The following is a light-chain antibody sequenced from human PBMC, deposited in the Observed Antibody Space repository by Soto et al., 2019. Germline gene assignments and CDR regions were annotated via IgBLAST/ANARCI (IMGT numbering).Light chain of an antibody. CDR2: MIS. V-gene: IGKV2-30*01. Sequence: DIEMSQSPLSLPVTLGQTASISCRSSRSLAYSDGNTYLTWIHQRPGQSPRRLIYMISNRDSGVPDRFSGSGSGSDFTLKISGVEAEDVGIYYCMQGTSWPYTFGQGTKLEI. J-gene: IGKJ2*01. CDR1: RSLAYSDGNTY. CDR3: MQGTSWPYT.